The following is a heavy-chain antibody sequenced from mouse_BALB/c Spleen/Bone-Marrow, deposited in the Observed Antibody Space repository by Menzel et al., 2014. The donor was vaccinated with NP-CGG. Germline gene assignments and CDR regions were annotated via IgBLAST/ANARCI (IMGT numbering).Heavy chain of an antibody. CDR1: GFTFXDYY. CDR3: ARALIVFDY. V-gene: IGHV7-3*02. J-gene: IGHJ2*01. Sequence: EVKLMESGGGLVQPGGSLRLSCATSGFTFXDYYMSWVRQPPGKALEWLGFIRNKANGYTTEYSASVKGRFTVSRDNSQSILYLQMSTLRAEDSATYYCARALIVFDYWGQGTTLTVSS. CDR2: IRNKANGYTT.